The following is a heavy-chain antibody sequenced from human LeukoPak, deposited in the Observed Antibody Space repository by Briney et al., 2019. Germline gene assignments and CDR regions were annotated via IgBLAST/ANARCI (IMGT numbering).Heavy chain of an antibody. CDR2: IYYSGST. CDR1: GGSISSSSYY. CDR3: ASIRSSGTY. Sequence: PSETLSLTCTVSGGSISSSSYYWGWIRQPPGKGLEWIGSIYYSGSTYYNPSLKSRVTMSVDTSKNQFSLKLSSVTAADTAVYYCASIRSSGTYWGQGTLVTVSS. D-gene: IGHD5-18*01. V-gene: IGHV4-39*01. J-gene: IGHJ4*02.